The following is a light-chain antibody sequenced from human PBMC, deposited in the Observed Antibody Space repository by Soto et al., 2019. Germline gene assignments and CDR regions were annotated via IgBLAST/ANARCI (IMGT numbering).Light chain of an antibody. CDR3: QQASDLPHT. J-gene: IGKJ2*01. V-gene: IGKV1-12*01. CDR2: DAS. Sequence: DIQLTQSPASVSAPVGDRATLSCRASQDVKKCLAWYQQKPGKPPRLLISDASTMHSGLPSRFSGSGSGTDFTLTIQSLQPDDFAAYYCQQASDLPHTFGQGTKLEIK. CDR1: QDVKKC.